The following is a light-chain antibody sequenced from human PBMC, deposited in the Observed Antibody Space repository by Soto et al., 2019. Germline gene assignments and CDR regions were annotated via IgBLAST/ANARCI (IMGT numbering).Light chain of an antibody. CDR2: GAS. Sequence: EIVLTQSPGTLSLSPGERATLSYRASQSVSTSYLACYQQKPGQAPRLLIYGASSRATGIPDRFSGSGSGTDFTLTIIRLEPEDFALYCCHQYGSSPLTFGQGTKLEIK. CDR1: QSVSTSY. V-gene: IGKV3-20*01. CDR3: HQYGSSPLT. J-gene: IGKJ2*01.